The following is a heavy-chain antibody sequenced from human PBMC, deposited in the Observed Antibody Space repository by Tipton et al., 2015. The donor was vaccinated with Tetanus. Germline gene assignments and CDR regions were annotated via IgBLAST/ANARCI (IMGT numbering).Heavy chain of an antibody. V-gene: IGHV4-31*03. D-gene: IGHD1-26*01. CDR1: GGSISSGGYY. CDR2: IYFSGST. Sequence: TLSLTCTVSGGSISSGGYYWSWIRQHPGKGLEWIGDIYFSGSTYYNPSLKSRVTISIDTSKSQFSLRLNSVTAADTAVYYCARDQARGARGWNYFDYRGQGTLVTVSS. CDR3: ARDQARGARGWNYFDY. J-gene: IGHJ4*02.